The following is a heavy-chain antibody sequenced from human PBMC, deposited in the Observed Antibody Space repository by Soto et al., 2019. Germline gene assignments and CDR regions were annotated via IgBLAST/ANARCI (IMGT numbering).Heavy chain of an antibody. CDR3: TTVDPQIVVVPAAMERADY. Sequence: GESLKISCAASGFTFSNAWMSWVRQAPGKGLEWVGRIKSKTDGGTTDYAAPVKGRFTISRDDSKNTLYLQMNSLKTEDTAVYYCTTVDPQIVVVPAAMERADYWGQGTLVTVSS. D-gene: IGHD2-2*01. CDR2: IKSKTDGGTT. V-gene: IGHV3-15*01. J-gene: IGHJ4*02. CDR1: GFTFSNAW.